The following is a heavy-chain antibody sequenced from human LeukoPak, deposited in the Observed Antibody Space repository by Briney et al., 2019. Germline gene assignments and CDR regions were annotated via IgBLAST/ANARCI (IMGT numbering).Heavy chain of an antibody. D-gene: IGHD6-13*01. V-gene: IGHV1-2*02. J-gene: IGHJ6*03. CDR1: GYTFTGYY. CDR3: ATKSAAADNYYYYYYMDV. Sequence: ASVKVSCKASGYTFTGYYMHWVRQAPGQGLEWMGWINPNSGGTNYAQKFQGRVTMTRDTSINTAYMELSSLRSEDTAVYYCATKSAAADNYYYYYYMDVWGKGTTVTVSS. CDR2: INPNSGGT.